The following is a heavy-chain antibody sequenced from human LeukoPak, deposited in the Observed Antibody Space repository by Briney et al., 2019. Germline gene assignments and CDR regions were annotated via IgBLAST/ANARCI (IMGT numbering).Heavy chain of an antibody. V-gene: IGHV3-7*01. J-gene: IGHJ1*01. CDR3: AREGTYYYDSRVAEYFQH. CDR1: GFTFSSYW. D-gene: IGHD3-22*01. Sequence: PGGSLRLSCAASGFTFSSYWMSWVRQAPGKGLEWVANIKLDGSEKYYVDSVKGRFTISRDNAKNSLYLQMNSLRAEDTAVYYCAREGTYYYDSRVAEYFQHWGQGTLVTVSS. CDR2: IKLDGSEK.